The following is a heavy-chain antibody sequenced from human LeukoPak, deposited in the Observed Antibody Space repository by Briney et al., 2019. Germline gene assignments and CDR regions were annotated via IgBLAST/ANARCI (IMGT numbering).Heavy chain of an antibody. CDR2: ISSSSSYI. J-gene: IGHJ4*02. V-gene: IGHV3-21*01. CDR1: VLTFSIYS. Sequence: GGSLRLSCAASVLTFSIYSMIWVRQAPGKGLEWVSSISSSSSYIYYADSVKGRFTISRDNSKNSLYLQMNSLRAEDTAVYYCAKGSSTSFDFDYWGQGTLVTVSS. CDR3: AKGSSTSFDFDY. D-gene: IGHD2-2*01.